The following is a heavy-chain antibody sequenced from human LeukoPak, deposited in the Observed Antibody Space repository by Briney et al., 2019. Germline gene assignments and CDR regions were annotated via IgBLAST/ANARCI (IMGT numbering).Heavy chain of an antibody. CDR3: ARNEESYYFDY. D-gene: IGHD1-1*01. Sequence: PGGSLRLSCAAYGFTFSIYAMHWVRQAPGKGLEWVAVISYDGSNKYYADSVKGRFTISRDNSKNTLYLQMNSLRAEDTAVYYCARNEESYYFDYWGQGTLVTVSS. CDR1: GFTFSIYA. CDR2: ISYDGSNK. J-gene: IGHJ4*02. V-gene: IGHV3-30-3*01.